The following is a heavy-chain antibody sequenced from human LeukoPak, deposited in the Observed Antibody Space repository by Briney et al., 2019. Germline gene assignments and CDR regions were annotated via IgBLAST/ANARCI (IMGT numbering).Heavy chain of an antibody. CDR3: ARDRDQLLFPPDYFDY. Sequence: QKLQGRVTMTTDTSTTTAYMELRSLGSDDTAVYYCARDRDQLLFPPDYFDYWGQGTLVTVSS. J-gene: IGHJ4*02. D-gene: IGHD2-2*01. V-gene: IGHV1-18*01.